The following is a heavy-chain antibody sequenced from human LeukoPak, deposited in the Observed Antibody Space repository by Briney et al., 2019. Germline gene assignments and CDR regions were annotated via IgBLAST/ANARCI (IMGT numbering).Heavy chain of an antibody. V-gene: IGHV1-18*01. CDR3: ARNSNYPTSYYYYGMDV. D-gene: IGHD4-11*01. CDR1: GYTFTSYG. J-gene: IGHJ6*02. Sequence: ASVKVSCKASGYTFTSYGISWVRQAPGQGLEWMGWISVYNGNTNYAQKLQGRVTMTTDTSTSTAYMELRSLRSDDTAVYYCARNSNYPTSYYYYGMDVWGQGTTVTVSS. CDR2: ISVYNGNT.